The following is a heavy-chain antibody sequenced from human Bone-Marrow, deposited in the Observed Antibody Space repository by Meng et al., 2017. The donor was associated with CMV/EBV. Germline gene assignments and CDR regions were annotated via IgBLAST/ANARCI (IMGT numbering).Heavy chain of an antibody. J-gene: IGHJ5*02. CDR1: GGSFSGYY. Sequence: SETLSLTCAVYGGSFSGYYWSWIRQPPGKGLEWIGEINHSGSTNYNPSLKSRVTISVDTSKSQFSLKLSSVTAADTAVYYCARFPTYCSSTSCYSWFDPWGQGTLVTVSS. V-gene: IGHV4-34*01. CDR3: ARFPTYCSSTSCYSWFDP. CDR2: INHSGST. D-gene: IGHD2-2*01.